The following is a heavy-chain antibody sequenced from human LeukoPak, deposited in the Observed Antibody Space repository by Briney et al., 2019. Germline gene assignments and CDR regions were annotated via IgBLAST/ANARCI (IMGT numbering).Heavy chain of an antibody. V-gene: IGHV4-39*01. CDR2: IYYSGST. D-gene: IGHD3-10*01. CDR3: AKQDLASFEELFK. Sequence: PAETLSLTCSVSGGSISSRSYYWGWIRQPPGKGLEWIGSIYYSGSTYYNPSLKSRVTISLDTFKNLFSLKLKSVTAADTAVYYCAKQDLASFEELFKWGQGTLVTVSS. J-gene: IGHJ1*01. CDR1: GGSISSRSYY.